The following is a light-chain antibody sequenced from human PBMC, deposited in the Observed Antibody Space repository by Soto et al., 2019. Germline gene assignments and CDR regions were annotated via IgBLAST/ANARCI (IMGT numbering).Light chain of an antibody. CDR3: RQATDLPYT. J-gene: IGKJ2*01. CDR1: RSLVHSDGNTY. Sequence: DIVMTQTPLASPATLGQPASMSCRSSRSLVHSDGNTYLTWYHQRPGQPPRLLIYKVSNLCSGVPDRCSAGGAGTDFTLKISRVEAEDVGVYYCRQATDLPYTLGQGTKLEIK. V-gene: IGKV2-24*01. CDR2: KVS.